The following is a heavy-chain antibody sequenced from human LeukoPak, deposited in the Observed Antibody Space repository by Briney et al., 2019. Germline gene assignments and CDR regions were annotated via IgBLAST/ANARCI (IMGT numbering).Heavy chain of an antibody. CDR2: ISSSSRSYR. Sequence: PGGSLRLSCEASGFTFISYNMNWVRQAPGKGLEWVSSISSSSRSYRYYADSLKGRFTISRDNAKNSLYLQMNSPRAEDTAVYYCAREHSGYDFPGRDYYYMDVWGKGTTVTVSS. CDR3: AREHSGYDFPGRDYYYMDV. J-gene: IGHJ6*03. D-gene: IGHD5-12*01. V-gene: IGHV3-21*01. CDR1: GFTFISYN.